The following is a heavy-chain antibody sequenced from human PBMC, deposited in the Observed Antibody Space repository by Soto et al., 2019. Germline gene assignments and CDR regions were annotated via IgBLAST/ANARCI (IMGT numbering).Heavy chain of an antibody. V-gene: IGHV5-51*01. CDR3: ARHGMATLTGGMDV. J-gene: IGHJ6*02. CDR1: GYTFTDYW. CDR2: IWPGDSDT. Sequence: RXASLKISGKGCGYTFTDYWIGWVRQMPGKGLEWMGIIWPGDSDTRYSPSFQGQVTISVDKSISTAYLQWSSLKASDTAMYYCARHGMATLTGGMDVWGQGTTVTASS. D-gene: IGHD5-12*01.